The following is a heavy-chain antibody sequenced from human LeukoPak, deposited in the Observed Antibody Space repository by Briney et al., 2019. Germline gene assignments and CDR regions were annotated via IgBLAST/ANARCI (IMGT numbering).Heavy chain of an antibody. CDR1: GGSFSGYY. CDR3: ARARFWFGELLAAP. D-gene: IGHD3-10*01. V-gene: IGHV4-34*01. J-gene: IGHJ5*02. CDR2: INHSGST. Sequence: SETLSLTCAVYGGSFSGYYWSWIRQPPGKGLEWIGEINHSGSTNYSPSLKSRVTISVDTSKNQFSLKLSSVTAADTAVYYCARARFWFGELLAAPWGQGTLVTVSS.